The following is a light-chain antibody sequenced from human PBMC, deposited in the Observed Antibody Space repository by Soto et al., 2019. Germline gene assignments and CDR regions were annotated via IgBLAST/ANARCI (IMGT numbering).Light chain of an antibody. CDR3: QQYGRSPKFT. J-gene: IGKJ2*01. CDR2: GAS. V-gene: IGKV3-20*01. CDR1: QSVSSNY. Sequence: EIVLTQSPGTLSLSPGERATLSCRASQSVSSNYLAWYQQKPGQAPRLLIYGASRGAAGIPDRFSVSGSGTDFTLTISRLEPEDFAVYFCQQYGRSPKFTFGQGTKLEIK.